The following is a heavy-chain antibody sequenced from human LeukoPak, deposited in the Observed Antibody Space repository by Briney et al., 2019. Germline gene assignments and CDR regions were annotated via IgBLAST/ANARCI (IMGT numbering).Heavy chain of an antibody. CDR1: GFTFSSSW. CDR2: MSGDGRTI. D-gene: IGHD2-21*02. J-gene: IGHJ3*02. V-gene: IGHV3-74*01. CDR3: ASGEERGGGGDCYSCDAFDI. Sequence: GGSLRLSCVGSGFTFSSSWIHWVRQHPGKGLVWVSRMSGDGRTIYYADSVKGRFTISRDNAKNSLYLQMNSLRAEDTAVYYCASGEERGGGGDCYSCDAFDIWGQGTMVTVSS.